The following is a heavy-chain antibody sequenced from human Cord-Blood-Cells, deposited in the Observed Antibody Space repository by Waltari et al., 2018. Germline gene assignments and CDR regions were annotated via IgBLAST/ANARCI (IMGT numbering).Heavy chain of an antibody. CDR2: IYSGGST. V-gene: IGHV3-53*01. Sequence: EVQLVESGGGLIQPGGSLRLSCAASGFTVSSNYMSWVRQAPGKGLEWCYVIYSGGSTYYADSVKGRFTISRDNSKNTLYLQMNSLRAEDTAVYYCARERVPNWFDPWGQGTLVTVSS. CDR1: GFTVSSNY. J-gene: IGHJ5*02. CDR3: ARERVPNWFDP.